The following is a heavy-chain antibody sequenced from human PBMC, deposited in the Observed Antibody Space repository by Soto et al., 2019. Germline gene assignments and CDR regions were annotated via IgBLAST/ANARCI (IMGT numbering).Heavy chain of an antibody. Sequence: GASVKVSCKASGGTFSSYTISWVRQAPGQGLEWMGRIIPILGIANYAQKFQGRVTITADKSTSTAYMELSSLRSEDTAVYYCARESGYDLYYFDYWGQGTLVTVSS. CDR1: GGTFSSYT. CDR3: ARESGYDLYYFDY. CDR2: IIPILGIA. D-gene: IGHD5-12*01. J-gene: IGHJ4*02. V-gene: IGHV1-69*04.